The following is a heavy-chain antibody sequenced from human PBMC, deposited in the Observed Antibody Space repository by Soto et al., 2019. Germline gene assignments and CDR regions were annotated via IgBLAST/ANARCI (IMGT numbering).Heavy chain of an antibody. D-gene: IGHD3-16*01. J-gene: IGHJ6*02. CDR3: ARDRLDSYYYYCYGMDV. V-gene: IGHV1-46*01. Sequence: ASVKVSCKASGYTFTSYYMHWVRQAPGQGLEWMGIINPSGGSTSYAQKFQGRVTMTRDTSTSTVYMELSSLRSEDTAVYYCARDRLDSYYYYCYGMDVWGQGTTVTVSS. CDR2: INPSGGST. CDR1: GYTFTSYY.